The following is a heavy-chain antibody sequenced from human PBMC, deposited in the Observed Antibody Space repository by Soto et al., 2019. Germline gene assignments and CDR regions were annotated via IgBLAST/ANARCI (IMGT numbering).Heavy chain of an antibody. CDR1: GGSFSGYY. J-gene: IGHJ5*02. CDR2: INHSGGT. V-gene: IGHV4-34*01. CDR3: ARDRVVDATFSKYNRFDP. Sequence: SETLSLTCAVYGGSFSGYYRNWIRQPPGKGLEWIGEINHSGGTNYNPSLKSRVTISLDTSKNQFSLRLTSVTAADTASYYCARDRVVDATFSKYNRFDPWGQGTLVTVSS. D-gene: IGHD2-15*01.